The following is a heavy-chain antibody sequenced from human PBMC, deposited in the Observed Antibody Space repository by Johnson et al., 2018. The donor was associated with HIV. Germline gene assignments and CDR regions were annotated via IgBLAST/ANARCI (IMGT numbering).Heavy chain of an antibody. D-gene: IGHD4-17*01. CDR3: ARGGGDYGENDAFDI. CDR2: ISWNSGSI. V-gene: IGHV3-9*01. J-gene: IGHJ3*02. CDR1: GFTFDDYA. Sequence: VQLVESGGGLVQPGRSLRLSCAASGFTFDDYAMHWVRQAPGKGLEWVSGISWNSGSIGYADSVKGRFTISRDNAKNSLYLQMNSLRAEDTAVYYCARGGGDYGENDAFDIWGQGTMVTVSS.